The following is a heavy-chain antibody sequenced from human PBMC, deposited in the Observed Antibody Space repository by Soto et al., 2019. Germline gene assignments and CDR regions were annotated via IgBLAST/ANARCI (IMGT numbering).Heavy chain of an antibody. CDR1: GFTFSSYA. Sequence: PGGSLRLSCAASGFTFSSYAMHWVRQAPGKGLEWVAVISYDGSSKYYADSVKGRFTISRDNSKNTLYLQMNSLRAEDTAVYYCARAGGPTRNAFDIWGQGTMVTVSS. CDR2: ISYDGSSK. D-gene: IGHD3-16*01. V-gene: IGHV3-30-3*01. J-gene: IGHJ3*02. CDR3: ARAGGPTRNAFDI.